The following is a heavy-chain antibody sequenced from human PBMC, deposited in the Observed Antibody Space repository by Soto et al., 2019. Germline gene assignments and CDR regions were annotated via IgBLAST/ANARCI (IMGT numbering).Heavy chain of an antibody. Sequence: AVYGGSFSGYYWSWIRQPPGKGLEWIGEINHSGSTNYNPSLKSRVTISVDTSKNQFSLKLSSVTAADTAVYYCARLHLGIAAAGTRMYYYYYGMDVWGQGTTVTVSS. CDR2: INHSGST. V-gene: IGHV4-34*01. D-gene: IGHD6-13*01. CDR3: ARLHLGIAAAGTRMYYYYYGMDV. CDR1: GGSFSGYY. J-gene: IGHJ6*02.